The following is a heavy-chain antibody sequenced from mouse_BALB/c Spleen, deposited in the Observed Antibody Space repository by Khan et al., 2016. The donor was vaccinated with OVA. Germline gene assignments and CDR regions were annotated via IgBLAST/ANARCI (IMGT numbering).Heavy chain of an antibody. D-gene: IGHD2-10*01. CDR2: IWSDGST. J-gene: IGHJ4*01. V-gene: IGHV2-6-1*01. Sequence: VQLQESGPGLVAPSQSLSITCTISGFSLTNYGVHWVRQPPGKGLEWLVVIWSDGSTTYNSALKSRLTISKDNSECQVFLKMNSLQTDDTAMYFCARQPYYHYNIMDYWGQGTSVTVSS. CDR3: ARQPYYHYNIMDY. CDR1: GFSLTNYG.